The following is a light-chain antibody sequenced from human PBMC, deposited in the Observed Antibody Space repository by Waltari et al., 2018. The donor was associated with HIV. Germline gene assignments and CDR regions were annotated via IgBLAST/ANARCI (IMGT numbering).Light chain of an antibody. CDR3: QVWDSSIEQVL. J-gene: IGLJ3*02. Sequence: SVLPQPPSVSVAPRMTARITCEGQNIERKSVHGYQKKPGQATMLVIYYDKDRPSGISERFSGSNSGNTATLSIPRVGAGDEADYYCQVWDSSIEQVLFGGGTKLTVL. CDR2: YDK. CDR1: NIERKS. V-gene: IGLV3-21*01.